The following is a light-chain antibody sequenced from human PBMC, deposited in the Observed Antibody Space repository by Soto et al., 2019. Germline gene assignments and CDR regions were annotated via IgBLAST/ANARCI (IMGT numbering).Light chain of an antibody. Sequence: DIQLTQSPSFLSASVGDRITITCRASQGISSYLAWYQQKPGKVPKLLIYAASTLPGGVPSRFSGSGSGTEFTLTISSLQPEDFATYYCHQVNSYPFTFGPGTKVDIK. CDR3: HQVNSYPFT. CDR2: AAS. J-gene: IGKJ3*01. V-gene: IGKV1-9*01. CDR1: QGISSY.